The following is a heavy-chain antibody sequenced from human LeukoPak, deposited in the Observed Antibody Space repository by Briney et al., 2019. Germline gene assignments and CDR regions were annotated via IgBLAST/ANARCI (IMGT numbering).Heavy chain of an antibody. CDR2: ISSSGSTI. Sequence: PGGSLRLSCAASGFTFSSYEMNWVRQAPGKGLEWVSYISSSGSTIYYADSVKGRFTISRDNAKNSLYLQMNSLRAEDTAVYYCAKDSLPFVSGWYYWGQGTLVTVSS. V-gene: IGHV3-48*03. D-gene: IGHD6-19*01. CDR3: AKDSLPFVSGWYY. CDR1: GFTFSSYE. J-gene: IGHJ4*02.